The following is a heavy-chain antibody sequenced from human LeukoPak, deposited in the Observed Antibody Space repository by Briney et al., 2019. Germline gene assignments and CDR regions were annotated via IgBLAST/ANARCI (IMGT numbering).Heavy chain of an antibody. V-gene: IGHV1-69*05. D-gene: IGHD2-15*01. CDR2: IIPIFGTA. Sequence: SVKVSCKASGYTFTSYDINWVRQAPGQGLEWMGRIIPIFGTANYAQKFQGRVTITTDESTSTAYMELSSLRSEDTAVYYCARDPHHCSGGSCYGYWGQGTLVTVSS. CDR1: GYTFTSYD. J-gene: IGHJ4*02. CDR3: ARDPHHCSGGSCYGY.